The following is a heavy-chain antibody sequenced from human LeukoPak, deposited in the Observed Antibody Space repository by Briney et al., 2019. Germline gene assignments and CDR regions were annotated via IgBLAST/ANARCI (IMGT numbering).Heavy chain of an antibody. J-gene: IGHJ3*02. CDR1: RFTFSSNA. D-gene: IGHD5-18*01. CDR2: ISGSSGST. CDR3: AKGGLLRPLDI. V-gene: IGHV3-23*01. Sequence: GGSLRLSCAASRFTFSSNAMNWVRQAPGKGLEWVSAISGSSGSTYYADSVKGRCTISRDNSKNTLYLQMNSLRAEDTAVYYCAKGGLLRPLDIWGQGTMVTVSS.